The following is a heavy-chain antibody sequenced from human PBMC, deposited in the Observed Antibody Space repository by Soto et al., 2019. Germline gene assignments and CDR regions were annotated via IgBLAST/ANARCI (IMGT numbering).Heavy chain of an antibody. J-gene: IGHJ4*02. Sequence: QVQLVQSGAEVRRPGSSVKVSCKASGGSFNLTAISWVRQAPGQGLEWEGGILPVFDSTKYAEKFQGRVTITADASTVTTYLELRNLRSDDTGLYYCARDPRNVDSQCNQHFDSWGQGTVVTVSS. V-gene: IGHV1-69*13. CDR3: ARDPRNVDSQCNQHFDS. D-gene: IGHD2-21*01. CDR1: GGSFNLTA. CDR2: ILPVFDST.